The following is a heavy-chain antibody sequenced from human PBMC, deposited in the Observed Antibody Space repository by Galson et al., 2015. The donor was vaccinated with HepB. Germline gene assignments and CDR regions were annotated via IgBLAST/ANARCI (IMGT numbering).Heavy chain of an antibody. Sequence: SLRLSCAASGFTFPRYAMTWVRQAPGKGLEWISSITSNGGRPFYTNSVKGRFTISRDNSRNTVVLQLSSLRPEDTAVYYCAKDGIMVSNNPYQLHFWGQGTLVSVSS. D-gene: IGHD2-8*01. CDR2: ITSNGGRP. CDR1: GFTFPRYA. V-gene: IGHV3-23*01. J-gene: IGHJ4*02. CDR3: AKDGIMVSNNPYQLHF.